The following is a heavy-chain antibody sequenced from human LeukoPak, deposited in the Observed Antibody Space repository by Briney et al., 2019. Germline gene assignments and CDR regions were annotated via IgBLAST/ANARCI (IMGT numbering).Heavy chain of an antibody. J-gene: IGHJ4*02. CDR3: AGEDYYGSGKTN. CDR1: GGSISSYY. D-gene: IGHD3-10*01. V-gene: IGHV4-59*01. Sequence: PSETLSLTCTVSGGSISSYYWSWIRQPPGKGLEWIGYIYYSGSTNYNPSLKSRVTISVDTSKNQFSLKLSSVTAADTAVYYCAGEDYYGSGKTNWGQGTLVTVSS. CDR2: IYYSGST.